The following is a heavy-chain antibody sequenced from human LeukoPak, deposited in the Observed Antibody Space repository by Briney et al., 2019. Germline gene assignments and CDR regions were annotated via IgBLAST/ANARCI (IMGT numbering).Heavy chain of an antibody. V-gene: IGHV3-15*01. Sequence: GGSLRLSCAASGSTFSNAWMSWVRQAPGKGLEWVGRIKSKTDGGTTDYAAPVKGRFTISRDDSKNTLYLQMNSLKTEDTAVYYCTTEQQLGGFDYWGQGTLVTVSS. CDR2: IKSKTDGGTT. CDR1: GSTFSNAW. CDR3: TTEQQLGGFDY. D-gene: IGHD6-13*01. J-gene: IGHJ4*02.